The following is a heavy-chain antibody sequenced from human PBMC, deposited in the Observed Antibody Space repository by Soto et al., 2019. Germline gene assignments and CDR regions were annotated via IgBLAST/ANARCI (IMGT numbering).Heavy chain of an antibody. CDR3: ARDGYYYDSSGYYPPPDYYYYYGMDV. V-gene: IGHV3-30-3*01. CDR1: GFTFSSYA. D-gene: IGHD3-22*01. Sequence: GGSLRLSCAASGFTFSSYAMHWVRQAPGKGLEWVAVISYDGSNKCYADSVKGRFTISRDNSKNTLYLQMNSLRAEDTAVYYCARDGYYYDSSGYYPPPDYYYYYGMDVWGQGTTVTV. CDR2: ISYDGSNK. J-gene: IGHJ6*02.